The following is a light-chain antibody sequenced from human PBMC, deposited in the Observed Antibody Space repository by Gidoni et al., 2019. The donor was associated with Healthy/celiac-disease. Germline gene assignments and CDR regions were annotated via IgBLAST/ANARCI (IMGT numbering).Light chain of an antibody. V-gene: IGKV3-20*01. J-gene: IGKJ2*03. CDR2: VAS. CDR3: QQYGSAYS. Sequence: IGFTQPPGPLSWSPGERAPLSCRARQSVSSSYLAWYQQQRRQAPRLLIYVASSRATGTPDRFSGSGSGTDFTLTISRLEPEYFAVYYCQQYGSAYSFGQGTKLEIK. CDR1: QSVSSSY.